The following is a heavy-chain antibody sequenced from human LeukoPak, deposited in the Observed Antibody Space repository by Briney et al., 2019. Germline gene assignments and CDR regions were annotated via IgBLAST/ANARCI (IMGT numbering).Heavy chain of an antibody. D-gene: IGHD2-8*01. CDR2: ISYDGSNK. J-gene: IGHJ4*01. V-gene: IGHV3-30*18. Sequence: GGSLRLSCAASGFTFSSYGMHWVRQAPGKGLEWVAVISYDGSNKYHADSVKGRFTISRDNSKNTLYLQMNSLRAEDTAVYYCAKDPRLLIYWGHGTLVTVSS. CDR3: AKDPRLLIY. CDR1: GFTFSSYG.